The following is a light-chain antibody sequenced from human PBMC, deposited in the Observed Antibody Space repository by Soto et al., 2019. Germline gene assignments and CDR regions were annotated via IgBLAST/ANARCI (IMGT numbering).Light chain of an antibody. CDR2: DAS. CDR3: QQRSHWPT. Sequence: EIVLTQSPATLSLSPGERATLSCRASQSVSSHLAWYQQKPGQSPRLLIYDASNRATGIPARFSGSGSGTDFTLTIRSLETDDFAFYFCQQRSHWPTFGQGTKVEIK. J-gene: IGKJ1*01. CDR1: QSVSSH. V-gene: IGKV3-11*01.